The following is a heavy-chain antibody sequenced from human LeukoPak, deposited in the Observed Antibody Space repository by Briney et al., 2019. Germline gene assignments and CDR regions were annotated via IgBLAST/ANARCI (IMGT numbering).Heavy chain of an antibody. D-gene: IGHD3-10*01. CDR1: GGSFNPYL. CDR2: INHSGFT. V-gene: IGHV4-34*01. J-gene: IGHJ4*02. CDR3: ARRSFTYFDY. Sequence: SETLSLTCAVYGGSFNPYLWSWIRQPPGKGLEWIGEINHSGFTNSNPSLKSRLTISVDTSRNQFSLNLNSVTAADTAVYYCARRSFTYFDYWGQGSLVTVSS.